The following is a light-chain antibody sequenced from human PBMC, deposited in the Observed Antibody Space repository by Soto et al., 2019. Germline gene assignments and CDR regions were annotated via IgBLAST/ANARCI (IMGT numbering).Light chain of an antibody. J-gene: IGLJ2*01. CDR1: SDDVGAYDY. CDR3: CAYASSHVV. V-gene: IGLV2-11*01. Sequence: QSALTQPRSVSGSPGQSVTISCTGTSDDVGAYDYVSWYQQHPGKAPKRMIYSVTKRPSGVPARFSGSKSGNTASLTISGLQAEDEADYYCCAYASSHVVFGGGTKVTVL. CDR2: SVT.